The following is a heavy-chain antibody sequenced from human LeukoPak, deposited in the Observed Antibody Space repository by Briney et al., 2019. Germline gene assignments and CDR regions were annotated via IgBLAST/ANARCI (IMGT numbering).Heavy chain of an antibody. J-gene: IGHJ4*02. D-gene: IGHD2-2*01. CDR2: IRSKANSYAT. CDR1: GFTFSGSA. Sequence: GGSLRLSCAASGFTFSGSAMHWVRQASGKGLEWVGRIRSKANSYATAYAASVKGRFTISRDDSKNTAYLQMNSLKTEDTAVYYCTRPGGYCSSTSCHEDYWGQGTLVTVSS. CDR3: TRPGGYCSSTSCHEDY. V-gene: IGHV3-73*01.